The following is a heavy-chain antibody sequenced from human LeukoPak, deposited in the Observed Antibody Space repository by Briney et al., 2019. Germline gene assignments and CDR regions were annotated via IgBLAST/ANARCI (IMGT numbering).Heavy chain of an antibody. CDR2: IKQDGNEK. Sequence: PGGSLRLPCAASGFPFSSYWMNWVRQAPGKGLEWVANIKQDGNEKNYVDSVRGRFTISRDNAKNSLYLQMNGLRADDTAVYYCASYPTPGIAAAGTFNYWGQGTLVTVSS. J-gene: IGHJ4*02. D-gene: IGHD6-13*01. CDR1: GFPFSSYW. CDR3: ASYPTPGIAAAGTFNY. V-gene: IGHV3-7*03.